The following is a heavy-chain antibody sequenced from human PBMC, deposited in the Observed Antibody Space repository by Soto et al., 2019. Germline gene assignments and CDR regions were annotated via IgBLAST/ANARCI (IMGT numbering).Heavy chain of an antibody. CDR2: INHSGST. Sequence: SETLSLTCAVYGGSFSGYYWSWIRQPPGKGLEWIGEINHSGSTNYNPSLKSRVTISVDTSKNQFSLKLSSVTAADTAVYYCAXXXRGGYYYYYGMDVWGHVTTVTASS. D-gene: IGHD3-10*01. J-gene: IGHJ6*02. V-gene: IGHV4-34*01. CDR3: AXXXRGGYYYYYGMDV. CDR1: GGSFSGYY.